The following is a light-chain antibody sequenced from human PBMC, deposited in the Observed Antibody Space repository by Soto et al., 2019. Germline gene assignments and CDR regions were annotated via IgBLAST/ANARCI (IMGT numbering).Light chain of an antibody. J-gene: IGKJ4*01. Sequence: DIQTTQSPSSLSASVGDRVTITCQASQDISNYLNWYQQKPGKATKLLIYDASNLETGVQSRFSGSGSGTDFTFTISSLQPEDIATYYCQQYDNLPLTVXGGTKVDIK. CDR3: QQYDNLPLT. CDR2: DAS. V-gene: IGKV1-33*01. CDR1: QDISNY.